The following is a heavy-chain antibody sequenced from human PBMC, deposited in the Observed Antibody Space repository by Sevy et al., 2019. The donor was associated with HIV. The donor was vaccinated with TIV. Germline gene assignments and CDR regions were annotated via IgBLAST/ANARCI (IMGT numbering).Heavy chain of an antibody. V-gene: IGHV4-38-2*01. Sequence: SETLSLTCAVSGYSISSGYYWGWIRQPPRRGLEWIGSISHSGSTYYNPSLKGRFTISVDTSKNQFSLKLSSVTAADTAVYYCARSVSGFDYWGQGTLVTVSS. CDR1: GYSISSGYY. D-gene: IGHD3-16*01. J-gene: IGHJ4*02. CDR2: ISHSGST. CDR3: ARSVSGFDY.